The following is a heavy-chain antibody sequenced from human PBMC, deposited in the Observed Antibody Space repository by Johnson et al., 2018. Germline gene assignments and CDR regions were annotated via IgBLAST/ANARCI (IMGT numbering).Heavy chain of an antibody. V-gene: IGHV3-30*03. CDR3: AYPGRGPAAIPPPYYYYGMDV. D-gene: IGHD2-2*02. CDR2: ISYDGTNK. Sequence: QVQLVQSGGGVVQPGRSLRLSCAASGFTFSSYGMHWVRQAPGKGLEWVAVISYDGTNKYYADSVKGRFTISRDNSKNTLYQQTNSLGAEDTAVYFCAYPGRGPAAIPPPYYYYGMDVWGQGTTVTVSS. J-gene: IGHJ6*02. CDR1: GFTFSSYG.